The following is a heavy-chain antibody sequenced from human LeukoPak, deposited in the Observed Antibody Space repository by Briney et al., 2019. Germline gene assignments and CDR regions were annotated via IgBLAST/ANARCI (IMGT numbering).Heavy chain of an antibody. CDR1: GGSISSSSYY. J-gene: IGHJ4*02. Sequence: SETLSLTCTVSGGSISSSSYYWVWIRQPPGKGLEWIGSIYYSGSTYFNPSLNSRVTISVDTSKNQFSLKLRSVTAADTAVYYCARQEHIYCTNGLCSPFDYWGQGTLVTVSS. CDR3: ARQEHIYCTNGLCSPFDY. D-gene: IGHD2-8*01. CDR2: IYYSGST. V-gene: IGHV4-39*01.